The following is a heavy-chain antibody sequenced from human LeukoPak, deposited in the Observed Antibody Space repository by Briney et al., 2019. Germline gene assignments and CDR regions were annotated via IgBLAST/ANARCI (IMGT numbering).Heavy chain of an antibody. CDR1: GGSISNYY. Sequence: SETLSLTCTVSGGSISNYYWSWIRQPAGKGLEWIGRIYAGRNTDHHPSLKSRVTMSLDSSKNQFSLRLTSVTAADTAVYYCAREHKDYDGDGYYYGYWGQGTLVTVSS. V-gene: IGHV4-4*07. J-gene: IGHJ4*02. CDR3: AREHKDYDGDGYYYGY. D-gene: IGHD2-21*02. CDR2: IYAGRNT.